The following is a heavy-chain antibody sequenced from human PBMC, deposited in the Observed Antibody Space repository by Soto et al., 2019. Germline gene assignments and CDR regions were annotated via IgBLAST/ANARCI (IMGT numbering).Heavy chain of an antibody. D-gene: IGHD1-1*01. CDR1: GFSLSSSGMR. Sequence: SGPTLVNPTQTLTLTCTFSGFSLSSSGMRVSWIRQPPGKALEWLARIDWDDDKFYTTSLRTRLTISKDTSKNQVVLRMTNMDPVDTATYYCAKTGTDDSWFDPWGQGTLVTVSS. J-gene: IGHJ5*02. CDR2: IDWDDDK. V-gene: IGHV2-70*04. CDR3: AKTGTDDSWFDP.